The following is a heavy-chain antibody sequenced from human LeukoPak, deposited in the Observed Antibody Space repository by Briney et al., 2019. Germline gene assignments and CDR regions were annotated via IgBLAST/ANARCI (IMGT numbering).Heavy chain of an antibody. J-gene: IGHJ4*02. V-gene: IGHV4-34*01. CDR2: IHNSGTT. CDR1: GGPFSGYF. CDR3: ARRYYYTLGSFPFDF. D-gene: IGHD3-10*01. Sequence: SETLSLTCAVSGGPFSGYFWSWIRQSSGKGLEWIGEIHNSGTTNYNPSLNSRVTISEDTSKDQFYLNLSSVTAADTAVYYCARRYYYTLGSFPFDFWGQGTLVTVSS.